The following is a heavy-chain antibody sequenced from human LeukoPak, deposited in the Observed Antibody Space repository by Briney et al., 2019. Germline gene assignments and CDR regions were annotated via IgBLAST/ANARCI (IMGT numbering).Heavy chain of an antibody. Sequence: GASVTVSCKASGGTFSSYAISWVRQAPGQGLEWMGGIIPIFGTANYAQRFQGRVTITADKSTSTAYMELSSLRSEDTAVYYCAREREWFDPWGQGTLVTVSS. J-gene: IGHJ5*02. CDR2: IIPIFGTA. D-gene: IGHD1-26*01. V-gene: IGHV1-69*06. CDR3: AREREWFDP. CDR1: GGTFSSYA.